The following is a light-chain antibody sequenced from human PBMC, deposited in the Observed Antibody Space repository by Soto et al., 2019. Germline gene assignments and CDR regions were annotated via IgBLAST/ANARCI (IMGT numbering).Light chain of an antibody. CDR2: GAS. CDR1: RDGSCYL. V-gene: IGKV3-20*01. CDR3: QKEECFWT. Sequence: NVSTQSLCTLSSSPGERATLSCIARRDGSCYLVGCYQQHPGEAPMLLNCGASRRATIIPGRFSGSGWGTVFSLTISLLAQDYFVVYCWQKEECFWTFGQGTKVDIK. J-gene: IGKJ1*01.